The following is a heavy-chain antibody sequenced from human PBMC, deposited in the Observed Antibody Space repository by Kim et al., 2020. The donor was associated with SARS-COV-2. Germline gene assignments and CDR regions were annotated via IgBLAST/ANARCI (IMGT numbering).Heavy chain of an antibody. CDR2: ISYDGNK. CDR3: AGEWIDYDSSGFDS. CDR1: GFTFSNYA. V-gene: IGHV3-30*04. J-gene: IGHJ4*02. Sequence: GRSLRLSCAASGFTFSNYAMHWVRQAPGKGLEWVAIISYDGNKKYGDSVKGRFTISRDNSKNTLYLQMNSLRPEDTAVYYCAGEWIDYDSSGFDSWGQGTLGTGSS. D-gene: IGHD3-22*01.